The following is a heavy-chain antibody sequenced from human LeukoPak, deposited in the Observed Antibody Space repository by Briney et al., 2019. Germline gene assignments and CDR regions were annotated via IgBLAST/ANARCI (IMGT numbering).Heavy chain of an antibody. CDR3: ARAREGFYGPFDY. J-gene: IGHJ4*02. Sequence: PGGSLRLSCAASGFTFSSYGMHWVRQAPGKGLEWVAVIWYDGSHKYYADSVKGRFTISRDNSKNSLYLQMNSLRAEDTAVYYCARAREGFYGPFDYWGQGTLVTVSS. CDR1: GFTFSSYG. V-gene: IGHV3-33*01. CDR2: IWYDGSHK. D-gene: IGHD2/OR15-2a*01.